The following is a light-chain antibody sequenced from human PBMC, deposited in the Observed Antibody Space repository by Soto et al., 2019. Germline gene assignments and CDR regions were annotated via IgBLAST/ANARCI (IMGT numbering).Light chain of an antibody. CDR2: GAS. Sequence: EIVLTQSPGTLSLSPGEIATLSCRASQSVSSSYLAWYQQKPGQAPRLLIYGASSRATGIPDRFSGSGSGTDFTLTINRLEPEDFAMYFCQQYGSPPITFGQGTRLEIK. V-gene: IGKV3-20*01. CDR1: QSVSSSY. J-gene: IGKJ5*01. CDR3: QQYGSPPIT.